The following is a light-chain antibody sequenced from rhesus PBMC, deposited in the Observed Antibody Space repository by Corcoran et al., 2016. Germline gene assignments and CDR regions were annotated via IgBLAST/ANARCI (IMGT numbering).Light chain of an antibody. CDR3: SSYATTSSVI. Sequence: QAAPTQSPSVSGSPGQSVTISCTGTTSDIGGSNRVSWYQQYPGKVPKLMIYEVSKRPSGVSDRFSGSKSGSTAFLFISDLQAEDEADYYCSSYATTSSVIFGVGTRLTVL. J-gene: IGLJ1*01. CDR1: TSDIGGSNR. CDR2: EVS. V-gene: IGLV2-13*03.